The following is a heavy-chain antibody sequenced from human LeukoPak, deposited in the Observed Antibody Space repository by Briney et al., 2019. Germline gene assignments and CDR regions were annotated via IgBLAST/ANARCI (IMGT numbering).Heavy chain of an antibody. CDR3: ARARRSGTSFSLDN. Sequence: PSETLSLTCTVSGGSISSYSWSWIRQPPGKGLEWIGSIYSSGSTNYHPSLKSRVTISVDTSKNQFSLNLSSVTAADTAVYYCARARRSGTSFSLDNWGQGTLVTVSS. D-gene: IGHD1-14*01. CDR1: GGSISSYS. J-gene: IGHJ4*02. V-gene: IGHV4-59*01. CDR2: IYSSGST.